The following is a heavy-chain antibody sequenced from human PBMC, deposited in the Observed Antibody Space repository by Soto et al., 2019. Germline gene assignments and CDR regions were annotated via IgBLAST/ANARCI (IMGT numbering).Heavy chain of an antibody. CDR2: ITGSGGTT. D-gene: IGHD7-27*01. CDR3: ARLTPY. CDR1: GITFSSFH. Sequence: PGGSLRLSCAASGITFSSFHMSWVRQAPGKGLEWVSTITGSGGTTYYADFVKGRFTISRDNSKNTLFLQMNSLRAEDTAIYFCARLTPYWGQGTLVTVSS. J-gene: IGHJ4*02. V-gene: IGHV3-23*01.